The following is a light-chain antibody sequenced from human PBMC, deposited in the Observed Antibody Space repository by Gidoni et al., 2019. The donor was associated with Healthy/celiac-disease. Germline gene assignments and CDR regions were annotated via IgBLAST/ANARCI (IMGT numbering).Light chain of an antibody. CDR2: DES. J-gene: IGKJ4*01. Sequence: DIQLTQSPSSLSASVGGRVIITCQASQDITNYLNWYQQKPGKAPKLLIYDESNLETGVPSRFSGSGSGTDFTFTISSLQPEDITTYYCQEYDNLPLTFGGGTQVEI. V-gene: IGKV1-33*01. CDR3: QEYDNLPLT. CDR1: QDITNY.